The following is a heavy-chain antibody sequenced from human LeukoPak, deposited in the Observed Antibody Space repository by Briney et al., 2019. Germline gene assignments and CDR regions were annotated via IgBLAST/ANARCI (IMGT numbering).Heavy chain of an antibody. J-gene: IGHJ4*02. V-gene: IGHV1-24*01. CDR3: ATHGYSSGWYHFDY. D-gene: IGHD6-19*01. CDR1: GYTLTELS. Sequence: EASVKVSCKVSGYTLTELSMHWVRQAPGKGLEWMGGFDPEDGETIYAQKFQGRVTITRDASASTAYMELSSLRSEDTAVYYCATHGYSSGWYHFDYWGQGTLVTVSS. CDR2: FDPEDGET.